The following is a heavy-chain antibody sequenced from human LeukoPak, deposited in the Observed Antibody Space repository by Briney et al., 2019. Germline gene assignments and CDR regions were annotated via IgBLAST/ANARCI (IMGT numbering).Heavy chain of an antibody. Sequence: ASVKVSCKASGYTFTSYDISWVRQAPGRGLEWMGWISAYNGNTNYAQNLQGRVTMTTDTSTSTAYMELRSLRSDDTAVYYCARGTSAWFAVDYWGQGTLVTVSS. CDR3: ARGTSAWFAVDY. J-gene: IGHJ4*02. CDR2: ISAYNGNT. CDR1: GYTFTSYD. D-gene: IGHD6-19*01. V-gene: IGHV1-18*01.